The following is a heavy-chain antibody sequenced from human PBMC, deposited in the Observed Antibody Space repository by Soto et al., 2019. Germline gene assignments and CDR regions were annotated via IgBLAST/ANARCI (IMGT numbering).Heavy chain of an antibody. CDR1: GGSISSYY. CDR2: IYYSGST. V-gene: IGHV4-59*01. D-gene: IGHD3-3*01. CDR3: ARALRSGYPLAFDY. Sequence: SETLSLTCTVSGGSISSYYWSWIRQPPGKGLEWIGYIYYSGSTNYNPSLKSRVTISVDTSKNQFSLKLSSVTAADTAVYYCARALRSGYPLAFDYWGQGTLVTVSS. J-gene: IGHJ4*02.